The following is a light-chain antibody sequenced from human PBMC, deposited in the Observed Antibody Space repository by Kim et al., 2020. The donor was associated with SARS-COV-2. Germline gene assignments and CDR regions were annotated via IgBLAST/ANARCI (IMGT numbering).Light chain of an antibody. Sequence: VSPGQTASISCSGDKLGNRYASWYQQKPGQSPILVIYQDGKRPSGIPERFSGSNSGNTATLTITGTQAMDEADYYCQAWERSTAIFGGGTQLTVL. CDR3: QAWERSTAI. V-gene: IGLV3-1*01. CDR2: QDG. CDR1: KLGNRY. J-gene: IGLJ2*01.